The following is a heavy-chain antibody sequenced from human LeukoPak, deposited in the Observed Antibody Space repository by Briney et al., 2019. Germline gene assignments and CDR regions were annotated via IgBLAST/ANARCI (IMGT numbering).Heavy chain of an antibody. CDR2: IRFDESRT. D-gene: IGHD6-19*01. CDR1: GFTFSNYG. V-gene: IGHV3-30*02. J-gene: IGHJ4*02. CDR3: AKALVLTVAGTYYVDH. Sequence: GGSLRLSCAASGFTFSNYGMHWVRQAPGKGLEWVAFIRFDESRTFYGDSVKGRFIISRDNSENTLFLHMHSLRPEDTAVYYCAKALVLTVAGTYYVDHWGQGALVTVSS.